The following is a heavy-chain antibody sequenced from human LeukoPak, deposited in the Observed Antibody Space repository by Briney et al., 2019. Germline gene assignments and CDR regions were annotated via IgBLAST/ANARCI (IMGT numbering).Heavy chain of an antibody. J-gene: IGHJ6*03. V-gene: IGHV1-8*01. CDR1: GYTFTSYD. Sequence: GASVKVSCKASGYTFTSYDTNWVRQAPGQGLEWMGWMNPKSGNTDYAQTFQGRLTMTRNTSISTAYMELSSLRSEGTAVYYCARTYCTSTSWYLYYDRDGWGKGTTVTVSS. D-gene: IGHD2-2*01. CDR2: MNPKSGNT. CDR3: ARTYCTSTSWYLYYDRDG.